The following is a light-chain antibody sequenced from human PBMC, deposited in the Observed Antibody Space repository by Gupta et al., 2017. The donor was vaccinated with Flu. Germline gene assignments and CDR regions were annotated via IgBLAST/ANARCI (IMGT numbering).Light chain of an antibody. Sequence: EVVLRQSPATLSLSPGERATLSCRASQNVNNYLAWYQQKPGQAPRLLIYDASNRATGVPARLSGSGSGTDFTLTIISLDPEDFAVYYCQQRSNWLTFGGGTKVEIK. CDR3: QQRSNWLT. CDR1: QNVNNY. V-gene: IGKV3-11*01. CDR2: DAS. J-gene: IGKJ4*01.